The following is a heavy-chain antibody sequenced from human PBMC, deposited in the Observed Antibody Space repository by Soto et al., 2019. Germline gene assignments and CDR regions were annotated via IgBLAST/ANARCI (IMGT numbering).Heavy chain of an antibody. CDR3: AKDKWSSSPGATYYYYGMDV. CDR2: INPNSGGT. CDR1: GYTFTGYY. J-gene: IGHJ6*02. Sequence: VASVKVSCKASGYTFTGYYMHWVRQAPGQGLEWMGWINPNSGGTNYAQKFQGWVTMTRDTSISTAYMELSRLRSDDTAVYYCAKDKWSSSPGATYYYYGMDVWGQGTTVTVSS. V-gene: IGHV1-2*04. D-gene: IGHD6-6*01.